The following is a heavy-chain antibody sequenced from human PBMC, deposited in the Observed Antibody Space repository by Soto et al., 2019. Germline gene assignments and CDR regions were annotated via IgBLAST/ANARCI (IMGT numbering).Heavy chain of an antibody. CDR2: INPNSGGT. CDR3: ARVYGSGVDYYYYYMDV. Sequence: ASVKVSCKASGYTFTGYYMHWVRQAPGQGLEWMGWINPNSGGTNYAQKLQGRVTMTTDTSTSTAYMELRSLRSDDTAVYYCARVYGSGVDYYYYYMDVWGKGTTVTVSS. D-gene: IGHD3-10*01. J-gene: IGHJ6*03. CDR1: GYTFTGYY. V-gene: IGHV1-2*02.